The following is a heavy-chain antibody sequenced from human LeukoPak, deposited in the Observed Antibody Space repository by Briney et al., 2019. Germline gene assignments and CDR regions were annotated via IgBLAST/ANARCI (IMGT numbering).Heavy chain of an antibody. D-gene: IGHD2-2*01. V-gene: IGHV4-31*11. Sequence: SQTLSLTCAVSGGSISSGGYYWSWIRQHPGKGPEWIGFIYYSGSTYYNPSLKSRVTFSVDTSKNQFSLKVSSVTAADTAVYYCARSQFVLVPATPYYFDYWGQGTLVTVSS. CDR3: ARSQFVLVPATPYYFDY. J-gene: IGHJ4*02. CDR2: IYYSGST. CDR1: GGSISSGGYY.